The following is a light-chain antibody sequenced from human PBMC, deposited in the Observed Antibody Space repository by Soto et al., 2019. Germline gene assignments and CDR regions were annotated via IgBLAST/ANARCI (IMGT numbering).Light chain of an antibody. CDR2: DAS. J-gene: IGKJ5*01. V-gene: IGKV1-12*01. Sequence: DIQMTQSPSSVSASVGDRVTITCRASQGISSWLAWYQKRPGKAPKLLIYDASSFQSGVPSRFSGSGSGTDFTLTISSLQPEDSATYYCQQAGSFPITFGQGTRLEIK. CDR1: QGISSW. CDR3: QQAGSFPIT.